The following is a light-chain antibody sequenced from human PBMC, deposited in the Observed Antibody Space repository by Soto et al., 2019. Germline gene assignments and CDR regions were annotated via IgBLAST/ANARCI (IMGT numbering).Light chain of an antibody. Sequence: DIQMTQSPSTLSASVGDRVTITCRASQSISSWLAWYQQKPGKAPKLLIYKASSLESRVPSRFSGSGSGTEFTLTISSLQPDDFATYYCQQYNSPPWTFGQGTKVEIK. CDR1: QSISSW. CDR2: KAS. J-gene: IGKJ1*01. CDR3: QQYNSPPWT. V-gene: IGKV1-5*03.